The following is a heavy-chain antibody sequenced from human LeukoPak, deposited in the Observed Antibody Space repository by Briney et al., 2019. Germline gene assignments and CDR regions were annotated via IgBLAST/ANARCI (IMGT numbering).Heavy chain of an antibody. CDR2: IHYSGST. CDR3: ARLGHCGADCIDY. J-gene: IGHJ4*02. CDR1: GGSISSYY. V-gene: IGHV4-59*01. Sequence: SETLSLTCTVSGGSISSYYWSWIRQPPGKGLEWIGSIHYSGSTKYNSSLKSRVTISVDTSKTQFSLRLSSVTAADTAVYYCARLGHCGADCIDYWGQGTLVTVSS. D-gene: IGHD2-21*02.